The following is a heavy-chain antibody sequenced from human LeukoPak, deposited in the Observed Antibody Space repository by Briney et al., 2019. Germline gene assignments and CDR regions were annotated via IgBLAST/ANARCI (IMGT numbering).Heavy chain of an antibody. D-gene: IGHD3-9*01. CDR2: ISYDGSDK. CDR3: ARDGTDYDILTGYGMDV. Sequence: VGSLRLSCAASGFTFSGYAMHWVRQAPGKGLEWVAVISYDGSDKYYADSVKGRFTISRDNSKNTLYLQMNSLRAEDTAVYYCARDGTDYDILTGYGMDVWGQGTTVTVSS. CDR1: GFTFSGYA. J-gene: IGHJ6*02. V-gene: IGHV3-30-3*01.